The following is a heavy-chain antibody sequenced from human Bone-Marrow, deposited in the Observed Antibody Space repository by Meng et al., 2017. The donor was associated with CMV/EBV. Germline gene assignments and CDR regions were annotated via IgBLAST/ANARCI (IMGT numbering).Heavy chain of an antibody. V-gene: IGHV4-59*01. CDR3: ARDSGYSYGSLGY. CDR2: IYYSGTT. J-gene: IGHJ4*02. CDR1: GASISTYY. Sequence: SETLSLTCTVSGASISTYYWSWIRQPPGKGLEWIGYIYYSGTTNYHPSLKSRVTISADTSKNQFSLNLTSVTAADTAVYYCARDSGYSYGSLGYWGQGTLVTVSS. D-gene: IGHD5-18*01.